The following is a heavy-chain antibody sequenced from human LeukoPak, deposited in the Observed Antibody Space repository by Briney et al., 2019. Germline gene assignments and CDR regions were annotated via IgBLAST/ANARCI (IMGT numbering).Heavy chain of an antibody. J-gene: IGHJ5*02. D-gene: IGHD1-1*01. V-gene: IGHV4-59*12. CDR2: IYYSGST. CDR1: GGSISTYY. Sequence: SETLSLTCTVSGGSISTYYWSWIRQPPGKGLEWIGYIYYSGSTNYNPSLKSRVSISVDTSKKQFSLKLSSVTAADTAVYYCARDPGTGTDNWFDPWGQGTLVTVSS. CDR3: ARDPGTGTDNWFDP.